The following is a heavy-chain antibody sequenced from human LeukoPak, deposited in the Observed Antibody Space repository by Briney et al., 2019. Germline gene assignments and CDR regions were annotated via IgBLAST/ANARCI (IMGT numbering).Heavy chain of an antibody. Sequence: SETLSLTCAVYGGSFSSYYWGWIRQPPGKGLEWIGSIYYSGSTYYNPSLKSRVTISVDTSKNQFSLKLSSVTAADTAVYYCARDSATQVGATMNWFDPWGQGTLVTVSS. D-gene: IGHD1-26*01. CDR3: ARDSATQVGATMNWFDP. CDR1: GGSFSSYY. V-gene: IGHV4-39*07. CDR2: IYYSGST. J-gene: IGHJ5*02.